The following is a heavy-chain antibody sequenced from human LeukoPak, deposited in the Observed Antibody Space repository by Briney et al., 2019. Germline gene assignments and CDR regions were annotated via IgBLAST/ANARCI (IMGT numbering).Heavy chain of an antibody. Sequence: ASVKVSCKASGYTFTSYYMHWVRQAPGQGLEWMGIINPSGGSTSYAQKFQGRVTMTRDTSTSTVYMELSSLRSEDTAVYYCARVRRDGYPYGDFQHWGQGTLVTVSS. CDR2: INPSGGST. V-gene: IGHV1-46*01. CDR1: GYTFTSYY. CDR3: ARVRRDGYPYGDFQH. D-gene: IGHD5-24*01. J-gene: IGHJ1*01.